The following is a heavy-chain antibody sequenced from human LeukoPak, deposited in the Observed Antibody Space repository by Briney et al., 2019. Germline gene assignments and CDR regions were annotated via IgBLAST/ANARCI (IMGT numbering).Heavy chain of an antibody. V-gene: IGHV4-34*01. D-gene: IGHD4-17*01. CDR2: INHSGST. CDR1: GGSFSCYY. CDR3: ARGGGDYPVAY. Sequence: PSETLSLTCAVYGGSFSCYYWSWIRQPPGKGLEWIGEINHSGSTNYNPSLKSRVTISVDTSKNQFSLKLSSVTAADTAVYYCARGGGDYPVAYWGQGTLVTVSS. J-gene: IGHJ4*02.